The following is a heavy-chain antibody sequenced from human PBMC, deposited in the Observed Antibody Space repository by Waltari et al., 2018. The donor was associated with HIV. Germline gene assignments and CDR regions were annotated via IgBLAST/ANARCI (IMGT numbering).Heavy chain of an antibody. CDR3: ARDRSPGYHGMDV. CDR2: IYSGGTT. J-gene: IGHJ6*02. Sequence: EVQLVESGGGLIQPGGSLRLSCAASGFIVSSKYMIWVRQAPGKGLEWISVIYSGGTTYYADSVKGRFIISRDNSKNTLYLQMNSLRAEDTAVYYCARDRSPGYHGMDVWDQGTTVTVSS. CDR1: GFIVSSKY. V-gene: IGHV3-53*01.